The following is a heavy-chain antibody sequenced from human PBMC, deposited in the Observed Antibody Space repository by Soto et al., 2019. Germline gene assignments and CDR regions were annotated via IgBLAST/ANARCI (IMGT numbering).Heavy chain of an antibody. CDR3: AILYTDDVPHLFYT. Sequence: GGSLRLSCAASRFTFSTYAMSWVRQAPGKGLEWVSAISGSGDSTYYADSVKGRFTISRDNSKNTLYLQMNSLRADDTAVYYCAILYTDDVPHLFYTCAQGTPVTVSA. J-gene: IGHJ5*01. D-gene: IGHD2-2*02. CDR2: ISGSGDST. V-gene: IGHV3-23*01. CDR1: RFTFSTYA.